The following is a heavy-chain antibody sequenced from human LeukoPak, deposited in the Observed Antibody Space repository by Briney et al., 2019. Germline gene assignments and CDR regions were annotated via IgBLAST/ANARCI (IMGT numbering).Heavy chain of an antibody. CDR3: ARGDYYGSGSYYTF. Sequence: SETLSLTCTVSGGSISSYYWSWIRQPPGKGLEWIGYIYYSGSTNYNPSLKSRVTISVDTSKNQFSLKLSSVTAADTAVYYCARGDYYGSGSYYTFWGQGTLVTVSS. CDR1: GGSISSYY. CDR2: IYYSGST. D-gene: IGHD3-10*01. J-gene: IGHJ4*02. V-gene: IGHV4-59*12.